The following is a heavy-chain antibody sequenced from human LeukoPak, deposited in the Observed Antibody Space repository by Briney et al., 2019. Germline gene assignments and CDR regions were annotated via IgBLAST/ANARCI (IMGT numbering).Heavy chain of an antibody. J-gene: IGHJ4*02. V-gene: IGHV5-51*01. CDR1: GFRVTSYW. Sequence: LGGTLQISCQGSGFRVTSYWIGWVRQQSGKGLGWMGIIYAGESDTRYTPSFQGQVTISADKSISTAYLQWSSLKASDTAMYYCARLGCSSTSCYGSTEAYYFDYWGRGTLVTVSS. CDR3: ARLGCSSTSCYGSTEAYYFDY. CDR2: IYAGESDT. D-gene: IGHD2-2*01.